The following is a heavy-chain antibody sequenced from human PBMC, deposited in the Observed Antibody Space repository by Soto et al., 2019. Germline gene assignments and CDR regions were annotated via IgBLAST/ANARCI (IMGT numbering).Heavy chain of an antibody. CDR1: GFTFSSYS. Sequence: EVQLVESGGGLVQPGGSLRLSCAASGFTFSSYSMNWVRQAPGKGLEWVSYISSSSSTIYYADSVKGRFTISRDNAKNSLYLQMNSLRAEDTAVYYCARARDASGWYIYYYGMDVWGQGTTFTVSS. V-gene: IGHV3-48*01. CDR2: ISSSSSTI. CDR3: ARARDASGWYIYYYGMDV. D-gene: IGHD6-19*01. J-gene: IGHJ6*02.